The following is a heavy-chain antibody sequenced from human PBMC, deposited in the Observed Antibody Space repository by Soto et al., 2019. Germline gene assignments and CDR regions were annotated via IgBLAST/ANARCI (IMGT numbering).Heavy chain of an antibody. Sequence: GGSLRLSCAASGFTFSSYGMHWVRLAPGKGLEWVAVIWYDGSNKYYADSVKGRFTISRDNSKNTLYLQMNSLRAEDTAVYYCAAESLRGIQGGPGFDPWGQGTLVTVSS. CDR3: AAESLRGIQGGPGFDP. CDR1: GFTFSSYG. J-gene: IGHJ5*02. V-gene: IGHV3-33*01. D-gene: IGHD2-15*01. CDR2: IWYDGSNK.